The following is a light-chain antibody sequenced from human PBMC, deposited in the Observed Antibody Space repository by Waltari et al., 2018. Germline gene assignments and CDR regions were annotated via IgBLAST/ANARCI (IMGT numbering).Light chain of an antibody. CDR1: QTVGSSS. Sequence: EIVLTQSPGTASLSPGERVTLSCRASQTVGSSSLAWYQQKPGQAPRLVIYRASRRATGIPGRFRGSGSGTDFSLTISRLEPEDFAVYYWQQHGTLPATFGQGTKVEIK. J-gene: IGKJ1*01. V-gene: IGKV3-20*01. CDR2: RAS. CDR3: QQHGTLPAT.